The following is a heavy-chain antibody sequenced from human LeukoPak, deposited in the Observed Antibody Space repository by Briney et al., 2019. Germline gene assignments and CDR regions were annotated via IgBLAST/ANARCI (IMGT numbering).Heavy chain of an antibody. Sequence: PSETLSLTCAVYGGSFSGYYWSWIRQPPGKGLEWIGSIYYSGSTYYNPSLKSRVTISVDTSKNQFSLKLSSVTAADTAVYYCASLTYYYDSSGYFSYFQHWGQGTLVTVSS. D-gene: IGHD3-22*01. V-gene: IGHV4-34*01. J-gene: IGHJ1*01. CDR2: IYYSGST. CDR1: GGSFSGYY. CDR3: ASLTYYYDSSGYFSYFQH.